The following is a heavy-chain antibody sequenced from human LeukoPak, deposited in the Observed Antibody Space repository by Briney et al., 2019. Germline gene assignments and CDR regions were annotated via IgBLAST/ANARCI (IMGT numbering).Heavy chain of an antibody. J-gene: IGHJ4*02. V-gene: IGHV5-51*01. CDR3: ARWASCINGVCEYYDS. D-gene: IGHD2-8*01. CDR2: IYPGDSDT. CDR1: GYSFTNYW. Sequence: GESLKISCKGSGYSFTNYWIGWVRQMPGKGLEWMGIIYPGDSDTRYSPSFQGQVTISADKSISTAYLQWSSLKASDTAMYFCARWASCINGVCEYYDSWGQGTLVTVSS.